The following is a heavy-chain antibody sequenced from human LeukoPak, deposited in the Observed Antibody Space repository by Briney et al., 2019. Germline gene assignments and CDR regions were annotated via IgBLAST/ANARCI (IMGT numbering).Heavy chain of an antibody. V-gene: IGHV4-4*07. Sequence: SETLSLTCTVSGGSISSYYWSWIRQPAGKGLEWIGRIYTSGSTNYNPSLKRRVTMSVDASKNQFSLKLSSVTAADTAVYYCARALRDSYNWSYDAFDIWGQGTMVTVSS. CDR2: IYTSGST. J-gene: IGHJ3*02. CDR1: GGSISSYY. CDR3: ARALRDSYNWSYDAFDI. D-gene: IGHD1-20*01.